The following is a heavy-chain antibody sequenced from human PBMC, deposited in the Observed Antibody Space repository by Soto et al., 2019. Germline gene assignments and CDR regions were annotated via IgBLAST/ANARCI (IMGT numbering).Heavy chain of an antibody. V-gene: IGHV1-3*01. Sequence: AASVKVSCKASGYTFSSYAIHWVRQAPGQGLEWMGWIHAGNGNTKYSQSFQGRVTISRDTSATTAYMELNSLRSEDKAVYYCARGVDFLDYWGQGTLVTVSS. J-gene: IGHJ4*02. CDR1: GYTFSSYA. CDR3: ARGVDFLDY. D-gene: IGHD2-15*01. CDR2: IHAGNGNT.